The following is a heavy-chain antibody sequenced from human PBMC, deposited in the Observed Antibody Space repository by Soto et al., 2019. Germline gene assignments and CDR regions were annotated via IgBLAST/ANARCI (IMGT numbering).Heavy chain of an antibody. CDR3: AMVDVYVTPSPQDV. CDR2: INTYSGNT. CDR1: GYTFTSYG. D-gene: IGHD3-16*01. Sequence: QVQLVQSGAEVKNPGASVKVSCKTFGYTFTSYGIGWARQAPGQGLEWMGWINTYSGNTNYAQNLQGRVTLTTDTSTSTAYMELRSLRSNDTAIYYCAMVDVYVTPSPQDVWGQGTTVTVSS. J-gene: IGHJ6*02. V-gene: IGHV1-18*01.